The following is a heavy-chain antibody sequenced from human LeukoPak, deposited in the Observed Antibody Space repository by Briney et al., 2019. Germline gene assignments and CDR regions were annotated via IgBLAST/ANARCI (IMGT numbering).Heavy chain of an antibody. J-gene: IGHJ5*02. Sequence: ASVKVSCKASGYTFTSYGISWVRQAPGQGLEWMGWISAYNGNTNYAQKLQGRVAMTTDTSTSTAYMELRSLRSDDTAVYYCARSYYGSASYSTAWFDPWGQGTLVTVSS. CDR3: ARSYYGSASYSTAWFDP. CDR1: GYTFTSYG. V-gene: IGHV1-18*01. D-gene: IGHD3-10*01. CDR2: ISAYNGNT.